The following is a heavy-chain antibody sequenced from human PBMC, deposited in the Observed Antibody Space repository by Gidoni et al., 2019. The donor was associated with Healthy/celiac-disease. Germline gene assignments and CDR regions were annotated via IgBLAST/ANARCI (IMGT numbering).Heavy chain of an antibody. D-gene: IGHD4-17*01. CDR2: IDPSDSYT. V-gene: IGHV5-10-1*03. CDR3: ARFLCEYGDYGNDY. Sequence: EVQLVQSGAEVKKRGGSLRVSWKGSGYRFTSYWISWVRQMPGKGLEWMGRIDPSDSYTNYSPSFQGHVTISADKSISTAYLQWSSRKAADTAMYYCARFLCEYGDYGNDYWGQGTLVTVSS. CDR1: GYRFTSYW. J-gene: IGHJ4*02.